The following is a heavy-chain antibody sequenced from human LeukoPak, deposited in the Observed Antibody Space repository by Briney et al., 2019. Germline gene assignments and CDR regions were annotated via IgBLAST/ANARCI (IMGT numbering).Heavy chain of an antibody. CDR2: IIPIFGTA. CDR3: ARGAHRRDGYNLDWFDP. V-gene: IGHV1-69*05. Sequence: GASVKVSCKASGGTFSSYAISWVRQAPGQRLEWMGRIIPIFGTANYAQKFQGRVTITTDESTSTAYMELSSLRSEDTAVYYCARGAHRRDGYNLDWFDPWGQGTLVTVSS. J-gene: IGHJ5*02. D-gene: IGHD5-24*01. CDR1: GGTFSSYA.